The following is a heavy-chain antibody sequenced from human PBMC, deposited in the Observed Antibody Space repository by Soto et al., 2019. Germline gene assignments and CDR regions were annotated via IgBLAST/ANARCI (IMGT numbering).Heavy chain of an antibody. CDR2: INPFYDTT. CDR3: ARDVARSGRDLDH. CDR1: GSSDRKYA. D-gene: IGHD1-26*01. Sequence: QVHLVQSGAEVKKPGSSVKVSCRTSGSSDRKYAIGWVRQAPGQGLEWMGLINPFYDTTNYAQKFQGRVTITADQSTGTSYLEVSSLRSEDTAVYYCARDVARSGRDLDHWGQGTLVTVSS. J-gene: IGHJ4*02. V-gene: IGHV1-69*01.